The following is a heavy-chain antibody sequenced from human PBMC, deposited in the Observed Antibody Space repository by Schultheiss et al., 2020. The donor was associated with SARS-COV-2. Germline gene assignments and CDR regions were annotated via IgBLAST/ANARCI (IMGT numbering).Heavy chain of an antibody. Sequence: SETLSLTCTVSGFSTNRGYYWGWIRQPPGKGLEWIGSLYHSASTYYNPSLKRRVTISVDTSKNQFSLKLTSVTAADTAVYYCARAFMITFGGWFDPWGQGTQVTVSS. V-gene: IGHV4-38-2*02. CDR1: GFSTNRGYY. CDR2: LYHSAST. D-gene: IGHD3-16*01. CDR3: ARAFMITFGGWFDP. J-gene: IGHJ5*02.